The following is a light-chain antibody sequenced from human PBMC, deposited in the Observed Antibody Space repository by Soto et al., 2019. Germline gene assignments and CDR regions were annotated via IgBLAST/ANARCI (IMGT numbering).Light chain of an antibody. V-gene: IGKV3-20*01. J-gene: IGKJ4*01. CDR3: QQYGSSPRT. CDR1: QSVSSSY. Sequence: EMVLTQSPGTLSLSPGERATLSCRASQSVSSSYLAWYQQKPGQAPRLLIYGASSRDTGIPDRFSGSGSGTDFTLTISRLEPEDGAVYYCQQYGSSPRTFGGGTKVEIK. CDR2: GAS.